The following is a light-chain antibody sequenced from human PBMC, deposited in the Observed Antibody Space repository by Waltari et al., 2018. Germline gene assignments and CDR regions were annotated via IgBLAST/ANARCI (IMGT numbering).Light chain of an antibody. V-gene: IGKV3-20*01. J-gene: IGKJ1*01. CDR3: QHYVRLPVT. CDR1: QSFTRY. CDR2: DAS. Sequence: EIVLTQSPGTLSLSPGERATLSCRASQSFTRYLAWYQHKPDQAPRLLIYDASTRAAGIADRFSGSGFGTDFTLTISRLEPEDSAVYYCQHYVRLPVTFGQVTKVEIK.